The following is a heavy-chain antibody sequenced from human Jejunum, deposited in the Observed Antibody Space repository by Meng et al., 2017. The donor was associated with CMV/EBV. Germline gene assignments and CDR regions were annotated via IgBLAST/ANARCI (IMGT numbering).Heavy chain of an antibody. Sequence: VMGWVRQAPGKGLGWVSGISGSGGSTFYADSVKGRFTISRDNSKNTLYLQMNSLRAEDTAIYYCAKDSSDDFWSAYFSFYPYGMDVWGQGTTVTVSS. CDR2: ISGSGGST. J-gene: IGHJ6*02. D-gene: IGHD3-3*01. V-gene: IGHV3-23*01. CDR1: V. CDR3: AKDSSDDFWSAYFSFYPYGMDV.